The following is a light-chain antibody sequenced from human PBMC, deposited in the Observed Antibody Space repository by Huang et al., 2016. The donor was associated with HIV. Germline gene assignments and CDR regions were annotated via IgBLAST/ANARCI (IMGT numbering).Light chain of an antibody. Sequence: DIQMTQSPSSLSASVGDRVTITCQASQDISNYLNWYQQKPGKAPKLLIYDASNLETGVSSRFSGSGSGIDFTFTISSLQPEDIATYYCQQYDNLPRFTFGPGTKVDIK. V-gene: IGKV1-33*01. CDR2: DAS. J-gene: IGKJ3*01. CDR3: QQYDNLPRFT. CDR1: QDISNY.